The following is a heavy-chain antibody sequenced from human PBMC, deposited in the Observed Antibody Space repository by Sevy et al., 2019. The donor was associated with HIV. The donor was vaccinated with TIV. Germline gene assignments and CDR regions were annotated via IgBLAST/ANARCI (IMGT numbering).Heavy chain of an antibody. J-gene: IGHJ4*02. CDR1: GYTFTSYG. V-gene: IGHV1-69*13. Sequence: SVKVSCKASGYTFTSYGISWVRQAPGQGLEWMGGIIPILGTVNYAQKFQGRVTITADESTKTAYMELSSLRSEDTAVYYCARGGGNGWYYFDYWGQETLVTVSS. D-gene: IGHD6-19*01. CDR2: IIPILGTV. CDR3: ARGGGNGWYYFDY.